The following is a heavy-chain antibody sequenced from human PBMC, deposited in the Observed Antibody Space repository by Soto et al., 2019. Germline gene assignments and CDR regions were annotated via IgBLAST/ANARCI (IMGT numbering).Heavy chain of an antibody. V-gene: IGHV1-69*10. D-gene: IGHD4-17*01. J-gene: IGHJ4*02. CDR3: ARGPDYAGYFDY. Sequence: GASVKVSWKASGDAFSFYTINWVRQAPGLGLEWMGRINPILTMSNYAQKFQGRVTITADESMTTAYMELSGLRSEDTAVYYCARGPDYAGYFDYWGQGTLVTVSS. CDR2: INPILTMS. CDR1: GDAFSFYT.